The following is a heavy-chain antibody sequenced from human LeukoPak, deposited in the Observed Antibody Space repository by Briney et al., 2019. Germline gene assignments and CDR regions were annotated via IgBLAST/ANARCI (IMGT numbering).Heavy chain of an antibody. CDR3: ARARAYYYDSSGYPDAFDI. J-gene: IGHJ3*02. CDR1: GGTFSSYA. V-gene: IGHV1-69*05. Sequence: ASVKVSCKASGGTFSSYAISWVRRAPGQGLEWMGRIIPIFGTANYAQKFQGRVTITTDESTSTAYMELSSLRSEDTAVYCCARARAYYYDSSGYPDAFDIWGQGTMVTVSS. D-gene: IGHD3-22*01. CDR2: IIPIFGTA.